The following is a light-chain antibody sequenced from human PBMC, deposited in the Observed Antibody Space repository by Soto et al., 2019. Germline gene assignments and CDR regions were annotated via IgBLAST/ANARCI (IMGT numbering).Light chain of an antibody. CDR3: ETWDDSRKGV. CDR1: TSNIESHS. V-gene: IGLV1-44*01. CDR2: TNN. J-gene: IGLJ1*01. Sequence: QSVLTQPPSASGTPGQRIIISCSASTSNIESHSVNWYQQVPGTDPKLLIITNNQRPSGVPDRFSGSKSGDSASLAISGLQSEDEANYYGETWDDSRKGVFGTGTKVSVL.